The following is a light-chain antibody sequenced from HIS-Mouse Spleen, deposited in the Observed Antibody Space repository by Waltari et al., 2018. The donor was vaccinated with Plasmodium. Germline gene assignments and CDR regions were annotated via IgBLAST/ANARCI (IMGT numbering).Light chain of an antibody. V-gene: IGLV3-27*01. J-gene: IGLJ3*02. CDR3: YSAADNNRV. CDR2: KDR. Sequence: SYELTQPSSVSVSPGQTARITCSGDVLAKKYARWFQQTPGQAPVLVIYKDRERPSGIPERFSGSSSGTTVTLTISGAQVEDEADYYCYSAADNNRVFGGGTKLTVL. CDR1: VLAKKY.